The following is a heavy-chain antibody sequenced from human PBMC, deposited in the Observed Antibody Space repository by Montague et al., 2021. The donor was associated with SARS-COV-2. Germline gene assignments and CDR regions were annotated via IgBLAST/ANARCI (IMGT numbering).Heavy chain of an antibody. CDR3: ARMECGTVSSEEI. Sequence: PALVKPTQTLTLTCTFSGFSLNSKGVCVTWIRQPPGGALESLARSDWDDAKFYNTSLKARLAVSKGASETQVVLKVTDLDPADTATYFSARMECGTVSSEEIWGQGIKVTVSS. CDR2: SDWDDAK. CDR1: GFSLNSKGVC. V-gene: IGHV2-70*17. D-gene: IGHD1-7*01. J-gene: IGHJ1*01.